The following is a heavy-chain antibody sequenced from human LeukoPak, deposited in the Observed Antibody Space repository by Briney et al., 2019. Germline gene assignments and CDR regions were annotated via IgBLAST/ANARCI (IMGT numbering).Heavy chain of an antibody. Sequence: ASVKVSCKVSGYTLTELSMHWVRQAPGKGLEWMGGFDPEDGETIYAQKFQGRVTMTEDTSTDTAYMELSSLRSEDTAVYYCATVGGMVRARYYSDYWGQGTLITVSS. CDR1: GYTLTELS. CDR3: ATVGGMVRARYYSDY. V-gene: IGHV1-24*01. J-gene: IGHJ4*02. CDR2: FDPEDGET. D-gene: IGHD3-10*01.